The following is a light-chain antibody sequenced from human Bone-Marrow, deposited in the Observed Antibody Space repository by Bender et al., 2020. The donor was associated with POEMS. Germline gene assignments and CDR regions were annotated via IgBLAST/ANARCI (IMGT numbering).Light chain of an antibody. J-gene: IGLJ1*01. Sequence: SKRPSGVSNRFSGSKSGNTASLTISGLQAEDESDYYCCSYAGSRSSSPYVFGTGTKVTVL. CDR3: CSYAGSRSSSPYV. CDR2: S. V-gene: IGLV2-23*01.